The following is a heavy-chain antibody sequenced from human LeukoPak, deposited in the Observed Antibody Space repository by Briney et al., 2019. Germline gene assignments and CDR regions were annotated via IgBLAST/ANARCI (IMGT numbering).Heavy chain of an antibody. V-gene: IGHV3-33*01. CDR3: ATDRNSGKYYDY. CDR1: GLTFRNYG. D-gene: IGHD1-26*01. J-gene: IGHJ4*02. Sequence: GGSLRLSCAASGLTFRNYGMRWVRQAPGKGLEWVAVIWYDGSNKYYADSVKGRFTISRDNSKDTLYQQMNSLRAEDTAVYYCATDRNSGKYYDYWGQGTLVTVSS. CDR2: IWYDGSNK.